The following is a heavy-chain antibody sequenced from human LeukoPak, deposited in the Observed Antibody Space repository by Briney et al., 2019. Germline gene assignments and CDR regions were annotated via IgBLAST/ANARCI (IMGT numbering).Heavy chain of an antibody. Sequence: SETLSLTCAVYGGSFSSYYWSWIRQPPRKGLEWIGEINHRGSTNYNPSLKSRVTISVDTSKNQFSLTRSSVTAADTAAYYCARGPGIGATSTPAPLDYWGQGTLVTVSS. D-gene: IGHD5-12*01. J-gene: IGHJ4*02. CDR2: INHRGST. CDR3: ARGPGIGATSTPAPLDY. CDR1: GGSFSSYY. V-gene: IGHV4-34*01.